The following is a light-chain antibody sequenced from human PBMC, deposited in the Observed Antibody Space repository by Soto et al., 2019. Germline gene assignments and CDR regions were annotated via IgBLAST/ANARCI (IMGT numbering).Light chain of an antibody. CDR1: QSITDW. J-gene: IGKJ1*01. Sequence: DIQMTQSPSTLSASVGDRVTITCRASQSITDWLAWYQQKPGKAPKLLIYGTSSLQSGVPSRFSGSGSGTDFTLTISSLQPEDFATYYCQQSSSSLWTFGQGTQVEIK. CDR2: GTS. V-gene: IGKV1-39*01. CDR3: QQSSSSLWT.